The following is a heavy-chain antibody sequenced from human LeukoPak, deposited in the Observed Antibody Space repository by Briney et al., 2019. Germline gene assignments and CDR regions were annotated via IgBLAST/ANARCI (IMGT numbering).Heavy chain of an antibody. CDR1: KFTVSRNY. CDR3: ARKTDTTVGGDY. V-gene: IGHV3-53*01. CDR2: IYSGGGT. D-gene: IGHD1-26*01. J-gene: IGHJ4*02. Sequence: GGSLRLSCAVSKFTVSRNYMNWVRQAPGKGLEGVSLIYSGGGTEYADSVRGRFTISRDNSKNTLFLQMNSLRAEDTAVYYCARKTDTTVGGDYWGRGTLVTVSS.